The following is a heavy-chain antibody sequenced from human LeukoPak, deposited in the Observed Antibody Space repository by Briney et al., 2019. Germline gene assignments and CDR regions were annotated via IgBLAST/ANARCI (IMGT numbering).Heavy chain of an antibody. Sequence: PGGSLRLSCAASEFSVGSNYMTWVRQAPGKGLEWVSLIYSGGSTYYADSVKGRFTISRDNSKNTLYLQMNSLRAEDTAVYYCARALADNRGYYLGFDYWGRGTLVTVSS. V-gene: IGHV3-66*01. J-gene: IGHJ4*02. D-gene: IGHD3-22*01. CDR2: IYSGGST. CDR1: EFSVGSNY. CDR3: ARALADNRGYYLGFDY.